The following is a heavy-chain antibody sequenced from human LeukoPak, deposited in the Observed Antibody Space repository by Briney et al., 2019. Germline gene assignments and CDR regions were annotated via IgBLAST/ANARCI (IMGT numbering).Heavy chain of an antibody. CDR3: ARGPKLRGEFDY. CDR2: IWYDGSNK. V-gene: IGHV3-33*01. Sequence: GGSLRLSCAASGFTFSSYGMHWVRQAQGKGLEWVAVIWYDGSNKYYADSVKGRFTISRDNSKNTLYLQMNSLRAEDTAVYYCARGPKLRGEFDYWGQGTLVTVSS. CDR1: GFTFSSYG. J-gene: IGHJ4*02.